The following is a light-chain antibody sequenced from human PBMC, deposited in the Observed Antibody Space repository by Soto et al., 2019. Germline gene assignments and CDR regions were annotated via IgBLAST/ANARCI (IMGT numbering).Light chain of an antibody. CDR2: GAS. CDR3: QQYGSSPRT. J-gene: IGKJ1*01. CDR1: QSVSSSY. Sequence: EIVLTQSPGTLSLSPGERATLSCRASQSVSSSYLAWYQQKPGQAPRLLIFGASSRATGFPDRFSGSGSGTDFTLIISSLEPEDFAVYYCQQYGSSPRTFGQGTKVEIK. V-gene: IGKV3-20*01.